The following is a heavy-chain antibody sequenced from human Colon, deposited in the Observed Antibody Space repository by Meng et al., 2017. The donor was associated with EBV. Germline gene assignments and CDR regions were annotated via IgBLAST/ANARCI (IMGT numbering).Heavy chain of an antibody. J-gene: IGHJ4*02. CDR3: ARVRVIPAAVGFDY. CDR2: IYRGGGT. CDR1: GGSISTSDW. Sequence: QGRDQGSGPGLVEPPGTLSLTCAVSGGSISTSDWWSWVRQPPGKGLEWIGEIYRGGGTNYNPSFKSRVTISVDTSNNHFSLKLSYVTAADTAVYYCARVRVIPAAVGFDYWGQGTLVTVSS. V-gene: IGHV4-4*03. D-gene: IGHD2-2*01.